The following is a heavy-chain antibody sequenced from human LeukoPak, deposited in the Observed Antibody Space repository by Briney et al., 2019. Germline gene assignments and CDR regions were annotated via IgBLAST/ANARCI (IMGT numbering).Heavy chain of an antibody. Sequence: SETLSLTCTVSGYSISSGYYWCWIRPPPGKGLEGIGSIYFSGSTYYNPSLKSRVTISVDTTKNQFSLKLSSVTAADTAVYYCARQEIYGSGSYYFDYWGQGTLVTASS. CDR3: ARQEIYGSGSYYFDY. D-gene: IGHD3-10*01. CDR1: GYSISSGYY. J-gene: IGHJ4*02. CDR2: IYFSGST. V-gene: IGHV4-38-2*02.